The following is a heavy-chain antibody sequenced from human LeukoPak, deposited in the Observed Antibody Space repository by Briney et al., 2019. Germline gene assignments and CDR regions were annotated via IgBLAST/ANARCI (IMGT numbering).Heavy chain of an antibody. Sequence: ASVKVSCKASGYTFTVFYMHWVRQAPGQGLEWMGWINPNSGGTNYAQKFQGRVTMTRDTSISTAYMDLSRLRSDDTAVYYCARVKYYDSRSPFDYWGQGTLVTVSS. CDR3: ARVKYYDSRSPFDY. J-gene: IGHJ4*02. D-gene: IGHD3-22*01. V-gene: IGHV1-2*02. CDR1: GYTFTVFY. CDR2: INPNSGGT.